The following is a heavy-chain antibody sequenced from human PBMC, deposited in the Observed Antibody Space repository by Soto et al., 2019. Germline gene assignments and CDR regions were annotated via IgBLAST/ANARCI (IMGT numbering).Heavy chain of an antibody. D-gene: IGHD1-26*01. Sequence: QLQLHESGPGLVKPSETLSLTCNVSGDSIGRFYWSWIRQSAGKVLEWIGRVYSTGGVTYNPALKGRVTISLDRSNNHASLEMNSVTAADTAVYFCARDLSGTGLDIWGRGTRVSVSS. J-gene: IGHJ6*02. V-gene: IGHV4-4*07. CDR1: GDSIGRFY. CDR2: VYSTGGV. CDR3: ARDLSGTGLDI.